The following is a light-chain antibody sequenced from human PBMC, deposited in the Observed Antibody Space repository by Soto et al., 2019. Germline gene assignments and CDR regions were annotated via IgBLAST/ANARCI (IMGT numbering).Light chain of an antibody. Sequence: EIVLTQSPGTLSLSPGERATLSCRASQSVRGNYLAWYQQKPGQAPRLLISGASSRASGIPDRFSGSGSGTDFTLNISRLEPEDFAVYYCQQYGSSLRPCGRGSKVEI. J-gene: IGKJ1*01. CDR1: QSVRGNY. CDR2: GAS. CDR3: QQYGSSLRP. V-gene: IGKV3-20*01.